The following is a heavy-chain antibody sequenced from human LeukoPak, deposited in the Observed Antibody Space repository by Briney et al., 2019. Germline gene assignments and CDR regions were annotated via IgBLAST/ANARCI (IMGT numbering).Heavy chain of an antibody. CDR1: GFTFSGSA. CDR3: TRPSYDSSVSGVVY. D-gene: IGHD3-22*01. CDR2: IRSKANSYAT. Sequence: GGSLRLSCSTSGFTFSGSAIHWVRQASGKGLEWVGRIRSKANSYATTDVASVRGRFSISRDDSKNTAYLQMNSLKTEDTAVYYCTRPSYDSSVSGVVYWGQGTLVTVSS. V-gene: IGHV3-73*01. J-gene: IGHJ4*02.